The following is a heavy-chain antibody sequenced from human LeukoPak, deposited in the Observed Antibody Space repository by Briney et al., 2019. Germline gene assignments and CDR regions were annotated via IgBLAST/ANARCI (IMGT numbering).Heavy chain of an antibody. D-gene: IGHD3-22*01. CDR2: IYYSGST. CDR3: ARVRGRDSSGYYPYFDY. V-gene: IGHV4-39*07. J-gene: IGHJ4*02. CDR1: GGSISSSSYY. Sequence: SETLSLTCTVSGGSISSSSYYWGWIRQPPGEGLEWIGSIYYSGSTYYNPSLKSRVTISVDTSKNQFSLKLSSVTAADTAVYYCARVRGRDSSGYYPYFDYWGQGTLVTVSS.